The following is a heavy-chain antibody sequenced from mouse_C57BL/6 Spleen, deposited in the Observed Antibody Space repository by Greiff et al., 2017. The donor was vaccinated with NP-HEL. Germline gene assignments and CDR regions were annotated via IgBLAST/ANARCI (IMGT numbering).Heavy chain of an antibody. V-gene: IGHV1-19*01. J-gene: IGHJ2*01. D-gene: IGHD3-2*02. CDR3: ARRAQATDY. CDR2: INPYNGGT. Sequence: QLKQSGPVLVKPGASVKMSCKASGYTFTDYHMNWVKQSHGKSLEWIGVINPYNGGTSYNQKFKGKATLTVDKSSSTAYMELNSLTSEDSAVYYCARRAQATDYWGQGTTLTVSS. CDR1: GYTFTDYH.